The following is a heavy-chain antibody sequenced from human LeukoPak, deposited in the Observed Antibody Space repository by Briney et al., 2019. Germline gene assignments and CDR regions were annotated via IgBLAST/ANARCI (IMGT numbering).Heavy chain of an antibody. D-gene: IGHD4-17*01. CDR1: GFTFSVYS. V-gene: IGHV3-21*01. CDR2: IRSTADYT. Sequence: PGGSLRLSCAASGFTFSVYSMNWVRQAPGKGLERVSSIRSTADYTYYADSLKGRFIISRDNAKNSLYLQMNTLRADDTAVYYCARVGTMTTFPKYWYFDLWGRGPLVTVSS. CDR3: ARVGTMTTFPKYWYFDL. J-gene: IGHJ2*01.